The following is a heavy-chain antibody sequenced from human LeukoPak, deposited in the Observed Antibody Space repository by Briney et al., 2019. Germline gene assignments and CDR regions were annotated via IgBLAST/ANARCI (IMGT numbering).Heavy chain of an antibody. CDR3: ARHLVPLD. CDR1: GYSISSGYY. V-gene: IGHV4-38-2*01. D-gene: IGHD3-3*02. J-gene: IGHJ4*02. CDR2: IYHSGST. Sequence: PSETLSLTCAVSGYSISSGYYWGWIRQPPGKGLEWIGGIYHSGSTYYNPSLKSRVTISVDTSTNQFSLKLSSVTAADTAVYYCARHLVPLDWGQGTLVTVSS.